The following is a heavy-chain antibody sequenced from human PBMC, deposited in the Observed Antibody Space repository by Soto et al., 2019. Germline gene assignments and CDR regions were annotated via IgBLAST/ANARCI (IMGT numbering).Heavy chain of an antibody. J-gene: IGHJ4*02. D-gene: IGHD2-8*01. CDR1: GYTFMNYG. V-gene: IGHV1-18*01. CDR2: INTYNGDT. CDR3: TRAIPEADGHTTLDY. Sequence: QVQLVQSGAEVKKPGASVKVSCKTSGYTFMNYGISWVRQAPGQGLEWMGWINTYNGDTNYAQKLQGRVTMTTDTSTSTGYMELRSLRPDDTAVYYCTRAIPEADGHTTLDYWGQGNLVTVSA.